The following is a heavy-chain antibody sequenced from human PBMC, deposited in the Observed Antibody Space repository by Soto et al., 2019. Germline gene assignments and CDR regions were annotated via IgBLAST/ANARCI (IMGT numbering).Heavy chain of an antibody. Sequence: SETLSLTCTVSGVSISSYYWSWIRQPPGKGLEWIGYIYYSGSTNYNPSLKSRVTISVDTSKNQFSLKLSSVTAADTAVYYCARHRVHDFWSGYLHPFDYWGQGTLVTVSS. D-gene: IGHD3-3*01. J-gene: IGHJ4*02. CDR2: IYYSGST. CDR1: GVSISSYY. CDR3: ARHRVHDFWSGYLHPFDY. V-gene: IGHV4-59*08.